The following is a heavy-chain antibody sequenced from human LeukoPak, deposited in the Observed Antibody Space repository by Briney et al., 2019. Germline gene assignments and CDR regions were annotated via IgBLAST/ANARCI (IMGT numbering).Heavy chain of an antibody. V-gene: IGHV1-8*01. CDR3: ARRGSQGDHFDY. CDR2: MNPNSGNT. D-gene: IGHD2-21*02. CDR1: GYTFTSYD. Sequence: ASVKVSCKASGYTFTSYDINWVRQATGQGLEWMGWMNPNSGNTGYAQKFQGRVTMTRNTSISTAYMELSSLRSEDTAVYYCARRGSQGDHFDYWGQGTLVTVSS. J-gene: IGHJ4*02.